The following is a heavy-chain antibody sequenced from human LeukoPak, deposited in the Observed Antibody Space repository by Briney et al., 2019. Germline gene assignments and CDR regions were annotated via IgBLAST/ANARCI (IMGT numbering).Heavy chain of an antibody. CDR1: GYTFTSYG. J-gene: IGHJ5*02. Sequence: GASVKVSCKASGYTFTSYGISWVRQAPGQGLEWMGWISAYNGNTNYARKLQGRVTMTTDTSTSTAYMELRSLRSDDTAVYYCANTYSSGWEGVWFDPWGQGTLVTVSS. V-gene: IGHV1-18*01. D-gene: IGHD6-19*01. CDR2: ISAYNGNT. CDR3: ANTYSSGWEGVWFDP.